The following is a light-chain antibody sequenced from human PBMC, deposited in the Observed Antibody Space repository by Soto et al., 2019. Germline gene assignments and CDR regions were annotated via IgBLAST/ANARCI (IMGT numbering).Light chain of an antibody. Sequence: QSALTQPPSASGSPGQSVIISCTGTSSDVGGSKYVSWYQQHPGKAPKLMIYEVSKRPSGVPDRFSGSKSGNTASLTVSGLQAEDEADYYCSSYAGSNNFVVFGGGTKLTVL. J-gene: IGLJ2*01. V-gene: IGLV2-8*01. CDR2: EVS. CDR1: SSDVGGSKY. CDR3: SSYAGSNNFVV.